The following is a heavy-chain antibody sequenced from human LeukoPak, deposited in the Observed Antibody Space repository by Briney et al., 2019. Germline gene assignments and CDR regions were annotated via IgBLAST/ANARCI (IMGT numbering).Heavy chain of an antibody. D-gene: IGHD5-18*01. Sequence: GGSLILSCAASGFTFNYYAMSWVRQAPGKGLEWVSGISDNEGTTYYTDSVKGRFTISRDNTKNTVYLQMNNLRADDTAVYFRARHDSFIPYWGQGTLVTVSS. J-gene: IGHJ4*02. CDR1: GFTFNYYA. CDR3: ARHDSFIPY. V-gene: IGHV3-23*01. CDR2: ISDNEGTT.